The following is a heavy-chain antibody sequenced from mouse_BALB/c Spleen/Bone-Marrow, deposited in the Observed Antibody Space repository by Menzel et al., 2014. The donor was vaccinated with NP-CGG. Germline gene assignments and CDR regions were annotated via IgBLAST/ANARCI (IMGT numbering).Heavy chain of an antibody. Sequence: QVQLQQPGAELVKPGASVKLSCKASGYTFTSYWMHWVKQRPGQGLEWIGEIDPSDSYTNYNQKFKGKATLTVDKSSSTAYMQLSSLTSEDSAVYFCARWLLLYYAMDDWGQGTSVTVSS. CDR2: IDPSDSYT. J-gene: IGHJ4*01. V-gene: IGHV1-69*02. CDR3: ARWLLLYYAMDD. D-gene: IGHD2-3*01. CDR1: GYTFTSYW.